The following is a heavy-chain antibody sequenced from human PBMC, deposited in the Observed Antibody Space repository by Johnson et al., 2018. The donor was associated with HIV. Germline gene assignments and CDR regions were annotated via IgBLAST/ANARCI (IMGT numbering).Heavy chain of an antibody. CDR2: IYSGGST. CDR3: LSARYGASGAFDM. Sequence: QVQLVESGGGVVQPGTSLRLSCAASGFTFGIYGMHWVRQAPGKGLEWVSVIYSGGSTYYADSVKGRFTISRDNSKNTLYLQMNSLRVDDTALYYCLSARYGASGAFDMWGHGTRVTVSS. V-gene: IGHV3-NL1*01. J-gene: IGHJ3*02. CDR1: GFTFGIYG. D-gene: IGHD3-10*01.